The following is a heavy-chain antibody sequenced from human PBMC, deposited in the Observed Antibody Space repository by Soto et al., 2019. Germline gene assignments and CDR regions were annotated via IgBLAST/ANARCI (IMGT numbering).Heavy chain of an antibody. J-gene: IGHJ4*02. D-gene: IGHD2-2*02. CDR1: GFTFDDYA. CDR3: AKASYTYGGAGDY. V-gene: IGHV3-43D*03. CDR2: ITWDGGSA. Sequence: LRLSCAASGFTFDDYAMHWVRQTPGKGLEWVSLITWDGGSAFYADSVKGRFTISRDNSNNSLYLQMNSLRPEDTALYYCAKASYTYGGAGDYWGQGTLVTVSS.